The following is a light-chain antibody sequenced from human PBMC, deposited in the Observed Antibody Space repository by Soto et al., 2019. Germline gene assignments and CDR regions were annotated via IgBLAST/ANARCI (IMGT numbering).Light chain of an antibody. Sequence: QSVLTQPPSVSGAPGQRVTISCTGSSYNIGAGYDIHWYQQVPGTAPKLLIYGNNNRPSGVPDRFSGSKSGTSASLAITGLQAEDEADYYCQSYDSSLSGVVFGGGTKVTVL. CDR2: GNN. J-gene: IGLJ2*01. V-gene: IGLV1-40*01. CDR3: QSYDSSLSGVV. CDR1: SYNIGAGYD.